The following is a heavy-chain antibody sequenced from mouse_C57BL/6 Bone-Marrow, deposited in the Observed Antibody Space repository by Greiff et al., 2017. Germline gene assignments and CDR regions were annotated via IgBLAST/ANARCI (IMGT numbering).Heavy chain of an antibody. CDR3: ARVGPLLLFFDF. D-gene: IGHD1-1*01. V-gene: IGHV5-17*01. J-gene: IGHJ2*01. CDR2: ISSGSSTI. Sequence: EVKVVESGGGLVKPGGSLKLSCAASGFTFSDYGMHWVRQAPEQGLGWVAYISSGSSTIYYADTVKGRFTISRDNAKNTLFLQMTSLRSEDTAMYYGARVGPLLLFFDFWGQGTTLTVSS. CDR1: GFTFSDYG.